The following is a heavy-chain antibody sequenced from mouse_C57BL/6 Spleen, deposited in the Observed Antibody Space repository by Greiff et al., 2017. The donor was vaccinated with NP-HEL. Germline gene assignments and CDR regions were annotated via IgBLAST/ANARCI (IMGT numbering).Heavy chain of an antibody. CDR3: ARHGGYYGSYYFDY. V-gene: IGHV2-6-1*01. CDR2: IWSDGST. Sequence: LQESGPGLVAPSQSLSITCTVSGFSLTSYGVHWVRQPPGKGLEWLVVIWSDGSTTYNSALKSRLSISKDNSKSQVFLKMNSLQTDDTAMYYCARHGGYYGSYYFDYWGQGTTLTVSS. J-gene: IGHJ2*01. D-gene: IGHD2-2*01. CDR1: GFSLTSYG.